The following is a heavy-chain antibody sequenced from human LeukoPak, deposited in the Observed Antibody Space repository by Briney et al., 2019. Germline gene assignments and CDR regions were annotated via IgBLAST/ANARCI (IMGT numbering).Heavy chain of an antibody. Sequence: GGSLRLSCAASGFTFSSYAMSWVRQAPGKGLEWVSAISGSGGSTSYADSVKGRFTISRDNSKNTLYLQMNSLRAEDTAVYYCAKYISTLPAAENYMDVWGKGTTVTVSS. CDR3: AKYISTLPAAENYMDV. J-gene: IGHJ6*03. V-gene: IGHV3-23*01. CDR2: ISGSGGST. D-gene: IGHD6-13*01. CDR1: GFTFSSYA.